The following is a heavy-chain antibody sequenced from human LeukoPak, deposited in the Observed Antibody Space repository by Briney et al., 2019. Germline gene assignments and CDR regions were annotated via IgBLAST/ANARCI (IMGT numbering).Heavy chain of an antibody. Sequence: GGTLRLSCAASGFTVSSNYMSWVRQAPGKGLEWVSVIYSGGSTYYADSVKGRFTISRDNSKNTLYLQMHSLRAEDTAVYYCARAVRDPYYYYGMDVWGQGTTVTVSS. D-gene: IGHD4-17*01. CDR2: IYSGGST. CDR1: GFTVSSNY. CDR3: ARAVRDPYYYYGMDV. J-gene: IGHJ6*02. V-gene: IGHV3-66*01.